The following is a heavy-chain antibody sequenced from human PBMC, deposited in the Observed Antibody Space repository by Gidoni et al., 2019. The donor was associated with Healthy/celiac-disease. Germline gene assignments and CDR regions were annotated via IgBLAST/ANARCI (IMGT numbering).Heavy chain of an antibody. Sequence: ERQLLESGGGLVQPGGSLRLSCAASGFTFSSYAMSWVRQPPGKGLEWVSAISGSGGSTYYADSVKGRFTISRDNSKNTLYLQMNSLRAEDTAVYYCAKGKAVAGPGYAAYWGQGTLVTVSS. J-gene: IGHJ4*02. V-gene: IGHV3-23*01. CDR2: ISGSGGST. D-gene: IGHD6-19*01. CDR1: GFTFSSYA. CDR3: AKGKAVAGPGYAAY.